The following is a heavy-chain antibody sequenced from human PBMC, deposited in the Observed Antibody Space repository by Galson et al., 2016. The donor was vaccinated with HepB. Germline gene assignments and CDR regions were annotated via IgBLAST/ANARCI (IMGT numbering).Heavy chain of an antibody. D-gene: IGHD1-26*01. V-gene: IGHV1-69*04. CDR1: GYTFTTSG. Sequence: SVKVSCKASGYTFTTSGISWVRQAPGQGLEWMGRIIPVLGIADQAQRFRDRVTITADKSTSTVYMELSRLRPEDTAVYYCASREGGADYWGQGSLVIVSS. CDR2: IIPVLGIA. CDR3: ASREGGADY. J-gene: IGHJ4*02.